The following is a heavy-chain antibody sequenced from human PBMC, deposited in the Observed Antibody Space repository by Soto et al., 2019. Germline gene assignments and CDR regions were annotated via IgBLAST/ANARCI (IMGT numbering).Heavy chain of an antibody. J-gene: IGHJ4*02. Sequence: QVQLQESGPGLVKPSETLSLTCTVSGGSISSYYWSWIRQPPGKGLEWIGYIYYSGSTNYNPSLKSRVTISVDTSKNQFSLKLSSVTAADTAVYSCARAYGGTAFDYWGQGTLVTVSS. V-gene: IGHV4-59*01. D-gene: IGHD4-17*01. CDR2: IYYSGST. CDR1: GGSISSYY. CDR3: ARAYGGTAFDY.